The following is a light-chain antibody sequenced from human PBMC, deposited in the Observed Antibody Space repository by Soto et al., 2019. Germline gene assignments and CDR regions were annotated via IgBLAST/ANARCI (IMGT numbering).Light chain of an antibody. CDR2: GNT. CDR3: QSYDISLSVSYV. Sequence: QSVLTQPPSVSGAPGQRVTISCTGSRSNIGAGYDVHWYQQLPGTAPKLLIYGNTNRPSGVPDRFSGSKSGTSASLAITGLQAEDEADYYCQSYDISLSVSYVFGTGTKVTVL. V-gene: IGLV1-40*01. J-gene: IGLJ1*01. CDR1: RSNIGAGYD.